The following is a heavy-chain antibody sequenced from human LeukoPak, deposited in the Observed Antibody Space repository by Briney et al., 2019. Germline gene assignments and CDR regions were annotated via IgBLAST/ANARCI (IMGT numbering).Heavy chain of an antibody. CDR3: AKFPARNLVVPAATGYNYYYYMDV. V-gene: IGHV3-23*01. CDR2: ISGSGGST. Sequence: GGSLRLSCAASGFTFSSYAMSWVRQAPGKGLEWVSAISGSGGSTYYADSVKGRFTISRDNSKNTLYLQMNSLRAEDTAVYYCAKFPARNLVVPAATGYNYYYYMDVWGKGTTVTVSS. J-gene: IGHJ6*03. D-gene: IGHD2-2*01. CDR1: GFTFSSYA.